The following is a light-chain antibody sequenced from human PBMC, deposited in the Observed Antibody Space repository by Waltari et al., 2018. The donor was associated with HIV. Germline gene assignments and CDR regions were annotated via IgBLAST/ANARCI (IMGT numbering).Light chain of an antibody. Sequence: QSVLTQPPSASGTPGQRVTISCSGRRSNIGNNYVHWYHQRPGTAPKLLIYRSNQRPSGVPDRFSGSKSGTSASLAISGLRSEDEADYYCAAWDDSLSGPVFGGGTKLTVL. CDR1: RSNIGNNY. CDR3: AAWDDSLSGPV. CDR2: RSN. J-gene: IGLJ3*02. V-gene: IGLV1-47*01.